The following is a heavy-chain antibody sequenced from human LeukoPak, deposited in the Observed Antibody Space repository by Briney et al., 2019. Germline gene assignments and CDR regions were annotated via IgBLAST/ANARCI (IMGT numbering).Heavy chain of an antibody. D-gene: IGHD3-3*01. CDR2: ISASGGST. CDR1: GFTFSSSA. J-gene: IGHJ4*02. Sequence: PGGSLRLSCAASGFTFSSSAMSWVRQVPGKGLEWVSGISASGGSTYYADSVRGRFTISRDNSKNTLYLQMNSLRAEDTAVYYCAKKPPRRGAIFGVVKRPYYFDYWGQGTLVTVSS. CDR3: AKKPPRRGAIFGVVKRPYYFDY. V-gene: IGHV3-23*01.